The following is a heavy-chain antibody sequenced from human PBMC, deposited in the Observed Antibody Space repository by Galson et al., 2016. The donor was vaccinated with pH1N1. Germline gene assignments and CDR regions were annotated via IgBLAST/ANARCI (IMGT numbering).Heavy chain of an antibody. D-gene: IGHD3-10*01. Sequence: SLRLSCAASGFTFSDYYLSWIRQAPGQGLEWISHISTSGSSINYAHSVKGRFTITRDNAMNSLYLQMNSLRVEDTAMYYCVREGSFGTSSDYWGQGTLVTVSS. J-gene: IGHJ4*02. CDR1: GFTFSDYY. CDR2: ISTSGSSI. CDR3: VREGSFGTSSDY. V-gene: IGHV3-11*01.